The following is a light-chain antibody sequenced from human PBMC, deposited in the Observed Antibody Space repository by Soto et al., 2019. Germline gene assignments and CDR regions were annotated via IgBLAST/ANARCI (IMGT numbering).Light chain of an antibody. CDR2: TAS. CDR3: QQYSRAPIT. V-gene: IGKV3-20*01. J-gene: IGKJ5*01. Sequence: TQSPSTLSASVGDRVTITCRASQSVSRNYLAWYQQKPGQAPRLLIYTASRRATGIPDRFSGSGSGTDFTLTIRRLEPEDSAVYYCQQYSRAPITFGQGTRLEI. CDR1: QSVSRNY.